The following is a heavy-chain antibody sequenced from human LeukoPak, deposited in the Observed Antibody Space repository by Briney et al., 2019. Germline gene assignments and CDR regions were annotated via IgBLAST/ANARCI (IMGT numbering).Heavy chain of an antibody. J-gene: IGHJ4*02. CDR1: GFTFSTYG. V-gene: IGHV3-30*18. D-gene: IGHD3-10*01. Sequence: GGSRRLSCTASGFTFSTYGMHWVRQAPGKGLEWVTLISYDGSTKYYSDSVKGRFTISRDNSKNTLYLQMNSLRAEDTAVYYCAKAPYYYGSGSEYYFDYWGQGTLVTVSS. CDR3: AKAPYYYGSGSEYYFDY. CDR2: ISYDGSTK.